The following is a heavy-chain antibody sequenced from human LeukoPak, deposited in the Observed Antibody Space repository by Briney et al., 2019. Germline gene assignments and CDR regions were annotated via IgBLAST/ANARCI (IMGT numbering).Heavy chain of an antibody. J-gene: IGHJ5*02. CDR1: GYTFFSSD. Sequence: GASVKVSCKASGYTFFSSDITWVRQAPGQGLEWIGRISTSNGDTNYAAKLQGRVTMTTDTSTSTVYMELGSLTFDDTAVYFCARDPYHRLGPPLDLWGQGALVTVSP. V-gene: IGHV1-18*01. CDR2: ISTSNGDT. D-gene: IGHD1-14*01. CDR3: ARDPYHRLGPPLDL.